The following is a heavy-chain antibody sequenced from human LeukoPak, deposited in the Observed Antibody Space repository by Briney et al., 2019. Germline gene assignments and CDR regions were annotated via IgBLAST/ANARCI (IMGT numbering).Heavy chain of an antibody. J-gene: IGHJ2*01. D-gene: IGHD3-10*01. CDR2: IYSSGTT. Sequence: SETLSLTCTVPGGSISTYHWSWFRQPPGKGLEWIGYIYSSGTTNYNPSLKSRVTISLDTAKNQFSLKLSSVTAADTAVYYCARQGSFGYWYFDLWGRGTLVTVSS. V-gene: IGHV4-4*09. CDR1: GGSISTYH. CDR3: ARQGSFGYWYFDL.